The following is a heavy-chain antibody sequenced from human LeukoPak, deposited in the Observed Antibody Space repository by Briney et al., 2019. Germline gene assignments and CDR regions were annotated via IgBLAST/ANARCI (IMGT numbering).Heavy chain of an antibody. CDR1: GFTFNIYA. J-gene: IGHJ4*02. Sequence: PGGSLRLSCAASGFTFNIYAMSWVRRAPGKGLEWVSSITSSGTGTFYADSVKGRFTISRDNSESTLYLQVNSLRAEDTAVYYCAKDRPNYYDSSGHYYRRNGDYWGQGTLVTVSS. V-gene: IGHV3-23*01. CDR3: AKDRPNYYDSSGHYYRRNGDY. D-gene: IGHD3-22*01. CDR2: ITSSGTGT.